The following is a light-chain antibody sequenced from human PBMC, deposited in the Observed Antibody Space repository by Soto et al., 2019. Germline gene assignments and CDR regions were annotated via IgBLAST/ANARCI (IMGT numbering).Light chain of an antibody. CDR1: GSNIGAGYD. Sequence: QSVLTQPPSVSGAPGQRVTISCTGSGSNIGAGYDVHWYQQLPGTAPKLLISGNSTRPSGVPDRFSGSKSGTSASLAITGLQAEDEADYYSQSYDSSLSGWVFGGGTKLTVL. V-gene: IGLV1-40*01. CDR2: GNS. CDR3: QSYDSSLSGWV. J-gene: IGLJ3*02.